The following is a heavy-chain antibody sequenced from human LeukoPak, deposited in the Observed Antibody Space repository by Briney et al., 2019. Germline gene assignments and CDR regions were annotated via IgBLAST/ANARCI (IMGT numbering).Heavy chain of an antibody. CDR1: GGSFSAFF. Sequence: PSETLSLTCAVSGGSFSAFFWRWIRQPPGKGLEWIGDVGHSGSTNYNPSLKSRVTISVDTSKNQFSLKLSSVTAADTAVYYCASRLQAAAGSVWGQGTLVTVSS. J-gene: IGHJ4*02. CDR3: ASRLQAAAGSV. V-gene: IGHV4-34*01. D-gene: IGHD6-13*01. CDR2: VGHSGST.